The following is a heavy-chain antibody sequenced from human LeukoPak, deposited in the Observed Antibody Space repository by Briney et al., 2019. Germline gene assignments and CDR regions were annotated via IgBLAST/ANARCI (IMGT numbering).Heavy chain of an antibody. Sequence: VGSLRLSCSASGFMFSGYEMNWVRQAPGKGLEWFSYISSSGDTRFYADSVKGRFTISRDNSKNTLYLQMNSLRAEDTAVYYCAKETDTATNWFDPWGQGTLVTVSS. D-gene: IGHD5-18*01. J-gene: IGHJ5*02. CDR3: AKETDTATNWFDP. V-gene: IGHV3-48*03. CDR2: ISSSGDTR. CDR1: GFMFSGYE.